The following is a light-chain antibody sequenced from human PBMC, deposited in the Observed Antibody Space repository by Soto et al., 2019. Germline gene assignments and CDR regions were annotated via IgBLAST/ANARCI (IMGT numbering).Light chain of an antibody. Sequence: DVQMTQSPSSLSASVGDRVSITCRASQSITKYLNWYQQKPGTAPKLFIYGASSLQSGVPLRFSGSGFGTDFTLNISSLHPEDVATYYCQQSHSLPRTFCGGTKLEIK. J-gene: IGKJ4*01. CDR3: QQSHSLPRT. V-gene: IGKV1-39*01. CDR1: QSITKY. CDR2: GAS.